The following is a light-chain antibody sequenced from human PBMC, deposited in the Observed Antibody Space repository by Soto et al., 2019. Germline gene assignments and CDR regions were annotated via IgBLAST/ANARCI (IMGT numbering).Light chain of an antibody. V-gene: IGLV1-40*01. Sequence: QSVLAQPPSVSGAPGQRVIISCTGSTSNIGAGYEVHWYQQLPGTAPKLLIYANVNRPSGVPDRFSGSKSGTSASLAITGRQAEDEADYYCQSYDSSLTGSVFGGGTKLTVL. CDR1: TSNIGAGYE. CDR3: QSYDSSLTGSV. CDR2: ANV. J-gene: IGLJ2*01.